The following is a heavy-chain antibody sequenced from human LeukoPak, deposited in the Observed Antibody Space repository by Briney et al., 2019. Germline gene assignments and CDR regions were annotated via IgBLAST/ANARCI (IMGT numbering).Heavy chain of an antibody. CDR2: ISAYNGNT. V-gene: IGHV1-18*01. CDR3: ARVLSWEPRGNWFDP. CDR1: GYTFTSYG. J-gene: IGHJ5*02. D-gene: IGHD1-26*01. Sequence: ASVKVSCKASGYTFTSYGISWVRQAPGQGLEWMGWISAYNGNTNYAQKLQGRVTMTTDTSTSTAYMELSSLRSEDTAVYYRARVLSWEPRGNWFDPWGQGTLVTVSS.